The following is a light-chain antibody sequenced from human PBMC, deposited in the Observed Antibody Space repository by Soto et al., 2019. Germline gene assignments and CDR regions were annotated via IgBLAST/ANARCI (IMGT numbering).Light chain of an antibody. J-gene: IGLJ2*01. Sequence: QPVLTQSPSASASLGASVKLTCTLSSGHSSYAIAWHQQQPEKGPRYLMKLNSDGSHSKGDGIPYRFSGSSSGAERYLTISSLQSEDEADYYCQTWGTGMVFGGGTKLTVL. CDR1: SGHSSYA. CDR3: QTWGTGMV. CDR2: LNSDGSH. V-gene: IGLV4-69*01.